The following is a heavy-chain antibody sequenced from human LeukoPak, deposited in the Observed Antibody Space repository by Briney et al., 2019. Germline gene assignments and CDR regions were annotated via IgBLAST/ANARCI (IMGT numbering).Heavy chain of an antibody. Sequence: GGSLRLSCAASGFSVSDYSISRIRQSPGKGPEWISYVMSGRGSTNYADSVKGRFTISRDNAKNSVALQLDGLRADDTAVYFCPRERRGSYYAFESWGQGTLVTVSS. CDR1: GFSVSDYS. CDR2: VMSGRGST. V-gene: IGHV3-11*05. D-gene: IGHD3-10*01. J-gene: IGHJ4*02. CDR3: PRERRGSYYAFES.